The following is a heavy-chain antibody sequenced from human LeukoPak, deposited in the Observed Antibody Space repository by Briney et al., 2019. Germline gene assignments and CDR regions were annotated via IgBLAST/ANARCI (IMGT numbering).Heavy chain of an antibody. D-gene: IGHD2/OR15-2a*01. CDR1: RFTLSSYW. CDR3: LVITRSRGFDD. Sequence: GGSLRLSCAASRFTLSSYWMSWVRQAPGKELEGVANISQDGSVQNYVDSVKGRFTISRDNSKNSVYLQMSSLRAEDTAVYYCLVITRSRGFDDWGQGTLVSVSS. CDR2: ISQDGSVQ. J-gene: IGHJ4*02. V-gene: IGHV3-7*01.